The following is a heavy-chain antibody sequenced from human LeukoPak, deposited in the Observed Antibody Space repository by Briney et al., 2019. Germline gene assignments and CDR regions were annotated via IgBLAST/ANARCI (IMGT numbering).Heavy chain of an antibody. V-gene: IGHV3-30*02. Sequence: AGGSLRLSCAASGLTFSSYGMHWVRQAPGKGLEWVAFIKYDGSNKYYADSVKGRFTISRDNSKNTLHLQMNSLRPEDTAVYYCAKDPNDFWSGYYRHFFQNWGQGTLVTVSS. CDR1: GLTFSSYG. CDR3: AKDPNDFWSGYYRHFFQN. D-gene: IGHD3-3*01. J-gene: IGHJ4*02. CDR2: IKYDGSNK.